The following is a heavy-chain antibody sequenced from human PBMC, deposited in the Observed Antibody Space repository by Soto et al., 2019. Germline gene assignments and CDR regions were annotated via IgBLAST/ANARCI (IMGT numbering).Heavy chain of an antibody. D-gene: IGHD3-22*01. Sequence: GGSLRLSCAASGFTFSSYAMHWVRQAPGKGLEWVAVISYDGSNKYYADSVKGRFTISRDNSKNTLYLQMNSLRAEDTAVYYCAREYWLLHFDYWGQGTLVTVSS. CDR1: GFTFSSYA. CDR3: AREYWLLHFDY. J-gene: IGHJ4*02. V-gene: IGHV3-30-3*01. CDR2: ISYDGSNK.